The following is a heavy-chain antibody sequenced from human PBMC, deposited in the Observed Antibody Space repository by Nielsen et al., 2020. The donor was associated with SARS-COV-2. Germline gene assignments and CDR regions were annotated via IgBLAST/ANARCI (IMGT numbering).Heavy chain of an antibody. Sequence: GGSLRLSCAASGFTFSSYAMSWVRQAPGKGLEWVSAISGSGGSTYYADSVKGRFTFSRDNSKNTLYLQMNSLRAEDTAVYYCAKAWSYYPQTYFDYWGQGTLVTVSS. CDR3: AKAWSYYPQTYFDY. D-gene: IGHD3-10*01. J-gene: IGHJ4*02. CDR1: GFTFSSYA. V-gene: IGHV3-23*01. CDR2: ISGSGGST.